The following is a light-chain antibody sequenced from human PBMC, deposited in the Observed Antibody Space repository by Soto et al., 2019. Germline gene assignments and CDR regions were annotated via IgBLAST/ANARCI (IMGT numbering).Light chain of an antibody. Sequence: EIEMTQSPATLSLAPGERVTLSCRASESVSTNLAWYQQKAGKAPRLLIYAASTRATGIPARFSGSGSGTEFTLTISSLQSEDFAVYYCQQYSTWRTFGQGTKV. CDR1: ESVSTN. J-gene: IGKJ1*01. CDR3: QQYSTWRT. V-gene: IGKV3-15*01. CDR2: AAS.